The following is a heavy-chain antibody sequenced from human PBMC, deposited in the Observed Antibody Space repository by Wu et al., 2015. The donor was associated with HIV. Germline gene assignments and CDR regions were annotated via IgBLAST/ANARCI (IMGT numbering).Heavy chain of an antibody. D-gene: IGHD6-19*01. Sequence: QVQLVQSGAEVKKPGASVKVSCKASGYTFTSYDINWVRQAPGQGLEWMGWMNPNSGNTGYAQKFQGRVTMTRSTSIRTAYMELRSLRSDDTAVYYCARGIAVTPMANWFDPWGQGTLVTVSS. J-gene: IGHJ5*02. CDR2: MNPNSGNT. CDR1: GYTFTSYD. CDR3: ARGIAVTPMANWFDP. V-gene: IGHV1-8*01.